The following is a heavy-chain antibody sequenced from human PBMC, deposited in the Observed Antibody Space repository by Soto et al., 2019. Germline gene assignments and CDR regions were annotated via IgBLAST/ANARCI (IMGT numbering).Heavy chain of an antibody. J-gene: IGHJ6*02. CDR3: ARDASYYSLWSGYYPSRNGMDV. D-gene: IGHD3-3*01. CDR2: IWYDGSKK. V-gene: IGHV3-33*01. CDR1: GFTFSSFG. Sequence: AVGSLRLSCAASGFTFSSFGMHWVRQAPGKGLEWVSLIWYDGSKKSYGDSVKGRFTISRDNSRDTVYLQMNSLRADDTAVYYCARDASYYSLWSGYYPSRNGMDVWGQGTTVTVSS.